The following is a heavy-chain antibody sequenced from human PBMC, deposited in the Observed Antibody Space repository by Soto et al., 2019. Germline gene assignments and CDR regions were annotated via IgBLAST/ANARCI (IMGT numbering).Heavy chain of an antibody. CDR3: ARARNSYATGWFDP. CDR1: GDSISGYY. Sequence: SETLSLTCTVSGDSISGYYWSWIRQPPGKGLEWIGFIYYSGSANYNSSLKSRVTISVDRSKSQFSLKVSSVTAADTAVYYCARARNSYATGWFDPWGQGTLVTVSS. CDR2: IYYSGSA. D-gene: IGHD5-18*01. J-gene: IGHJ5*02. V-gene: IGHV4-59*01.